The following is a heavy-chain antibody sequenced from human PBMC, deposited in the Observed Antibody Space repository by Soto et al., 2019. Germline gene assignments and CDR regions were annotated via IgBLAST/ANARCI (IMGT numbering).Heavy chain of an antibody. V-gene: IGHV3-21*01. D-gene: IGHD3-10*01. J-gene: IGHJ3*02. Sequence: PGGSLSLSCAASGFTFSSYSMNWVRQAPGKGLEWVSSISSSSSYIYYADSVKGRFTISRDNAKNSLYLQMNSLRAEETAVYYCAITRRITMVRGAGDAFDIWGQGTMVTVSS. CDR3: AITRRITMVRGAGDAFDI. CDR1: GFTFSSYS. CDR2: ISSSSSYI.